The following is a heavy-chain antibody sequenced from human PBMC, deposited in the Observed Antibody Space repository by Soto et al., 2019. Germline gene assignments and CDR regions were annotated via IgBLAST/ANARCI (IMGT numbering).Heavy chain of an antibody. J-gene: IGHJ4*02. CDR2: ISSGGTTT. D-gene: IGHD3-22*01. CDR1: GFTFGSHW. V-gene: IGHV3-74*01. CDR3: ARFGTSYDTSGLLY. Sequence: EVQLVESGGGLVQPGGSLRLSCAASGFTFGSHWMHWVRQAPGKGLVYVSRISSGGTTTNYAESVKGRFTISRDNARNTLYLKMNRLRVEDTAVYYCARFGTSYDTSGLLYWSQGTPVTVSS.